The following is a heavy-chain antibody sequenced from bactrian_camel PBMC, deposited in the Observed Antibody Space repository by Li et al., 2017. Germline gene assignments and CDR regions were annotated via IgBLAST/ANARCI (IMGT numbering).Heavy chain of an antibody. D-gene: IGHD5*01. CDR3: ATALAAWGT. CDR2: IYAAGGRT. Sequence: QVQLVESGGGSVQVGGSLRLSCVASGYVDGYRFTDRCIGWFRQAPGKAREGVAAIYAAGGRTVYADSVKARFTISRDNAKSTLYLQMNSLKTEDTAVYYCATALAAWGTWGQGTQVTVS. CDR1: GYVDGYRFTDRC. J-gene: IGHJ6*01. V-gene: IGHV3S54*01.